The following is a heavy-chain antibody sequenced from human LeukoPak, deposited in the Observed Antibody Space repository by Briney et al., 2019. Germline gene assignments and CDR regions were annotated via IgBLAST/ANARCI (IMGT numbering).Heavy chain of an antibody. D-gene: IGHD6-19*01. CDR2: IWYDGSNK. J-gene: IGHJ1*01. V-gene: IGHV3-33*06. CDR1: GFTFSSYG. Sequence: GGSLRLSCAASGFTFSSYGMHWVRQAPGKGLEWVAVIWYDGSNKYYADSVKGRFTISRDNSKNTLYLQMNSLRAEDTAVYYCAKDTVSTMAGTPQYFQHWGQGTLVTVSS. CDR3: AKDTVSTMAGTPQYFQH.